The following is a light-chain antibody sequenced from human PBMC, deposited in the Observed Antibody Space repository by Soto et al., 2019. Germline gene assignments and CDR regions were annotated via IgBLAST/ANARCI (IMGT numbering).Light chain of an antibody. J-gene: IGKJ5*01. CDR3: QQRYNWPIT. CDR2: DAS. CDR1: QSVSSY. V-gene: IGKV3-11*01. Sequence: EIVLTQSPATLSLSPGERSAVSCMASQSVSSYLAWYQQKPGQAPRLLIYDASNRATGIPARFSGSGSGTDFTLTISSLEPEDFSVYYCQQRYNWPITFGQGTRLEIK.